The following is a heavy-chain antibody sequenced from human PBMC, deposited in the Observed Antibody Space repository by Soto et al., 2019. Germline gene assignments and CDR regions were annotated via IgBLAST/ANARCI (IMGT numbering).Heavy chain of an antibody. CDR2: ISVSSSYI. CDR3: ARDGATMVRGVIVRIDY. D-gene: IGHD3-10*01. Sequence: EVQLVESGGGLVKPGGSLRLSCAASGFTFSSYSMNWVRQATGKGLEWVSSISVSSSYIYYADSVKGRFSISRDNARNSMYLQMNSLRAEDTAVYYCARDGATMVRGVIVRIDYWGQGTLVTVSS. V-gene: IGHV3-21*02. J-gene: IGHJ4*02. CDR1: GFTFSSYS.